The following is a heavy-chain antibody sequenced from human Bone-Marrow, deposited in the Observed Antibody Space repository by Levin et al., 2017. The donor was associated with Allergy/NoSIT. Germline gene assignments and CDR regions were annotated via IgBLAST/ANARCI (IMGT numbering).Heavy chain of an antibody. V-gene: IGHV1-2*02. J-gene: IGHJ6*02. CDR1: GYTFTGYY. D-gene: IGHD6-13*01. CDR2: INPNSGGT. CDR3: ARGFIAAAGTGYYYGMDV. Sequence: GESLKISCKASGYTFTGYYMHWVRQAPGQGLEWMGWINPNSGGTNYAQKFQGRVTMTRDTSISTAYMELSRLRSDDTAVYYCARGFIAAAGTGYYYGMDVWGQGTTVTVSS.